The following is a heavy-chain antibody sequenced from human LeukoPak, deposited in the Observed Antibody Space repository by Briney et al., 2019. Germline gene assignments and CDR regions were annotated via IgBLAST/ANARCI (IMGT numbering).Heavy chain of an antibody. J-gene: IGHJ4*02. CDR1: GYTLTELS. Sequence: ASVKVSCKVSGYTLTELSMHWVRQAPGKGLEWMGGFDPEDGETIYAQKFQGRVTMTEDTSTDTAYMELSSLRSEDTAVYYCATLPDEAAADNKVLFDYWGQGTLVTVSS. CDR2: FDPEDGET. D-gene: IGHD6-13*01. CDR3: ATLPDEAAADNKVLFDY. V-gene: IGHV1-24*01.